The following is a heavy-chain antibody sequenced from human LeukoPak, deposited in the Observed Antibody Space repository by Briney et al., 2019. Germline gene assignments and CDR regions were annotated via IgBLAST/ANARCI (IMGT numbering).Heavy chain of an antibody. Sequence: GGSLRLSCAVSGFTFSAYSMNWVRQAPGKGLEWVSSISSSSRHKYYVDSVKGRFTISRDDAENSLYLQMNSLRVDDTALYYCVRDMNTVTTCYLHHWGQGTLVTVSS. CDR1: GFTFSAYS. V-gene: IGHV3-21*06. J-gene: IGHJ1*01. CDR3: VRDMNTVTTCYLHH. D-gene: IGHD4-17*01. CDR2: ISSSSRHK.